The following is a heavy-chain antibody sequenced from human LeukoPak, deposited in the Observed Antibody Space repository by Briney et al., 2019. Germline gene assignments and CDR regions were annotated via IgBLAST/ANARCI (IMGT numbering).Heavy chain of an antibody. D-gene: IGHD6-19*01. CDR2: MNPNSGNT. CDR3: ARGGQWLRYFDY. J-gene: IGHJ4*02. CDR1: GYTFTSYD. V-gene: IGHV1-8*01. Sequence: ASVKASCKASGYTFTSYDINWVRQATGQGLEWMGWMNPNSGNTGYAQKFQGRVTMTRNTSISTVYMELSSLRSEDTAVYYCARGGQWLRYFDYWGQGTLVTVSS.